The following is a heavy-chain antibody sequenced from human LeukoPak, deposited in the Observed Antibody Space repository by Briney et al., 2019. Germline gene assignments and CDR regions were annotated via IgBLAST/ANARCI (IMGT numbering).Heavy chain of an antibody. Sequence: GASVKVSCKASGYTFTSYDINWVRQATGQGLEWMGWISAYNGNTNYAQKLQGRVTMTTDTSTSTAYMELRSLRSDDTAVYYCARAATIFKPYYYMDVWGKGTTVTVSS. CDR1: GYTFTSYD. J-gene: IGHJ6*03. CDR3: ARAATIFKPYYYMDV. D-gene: IGHD3-9*01. CDR2: ISAYNGNT. V-gene: IGHV1-18*01.